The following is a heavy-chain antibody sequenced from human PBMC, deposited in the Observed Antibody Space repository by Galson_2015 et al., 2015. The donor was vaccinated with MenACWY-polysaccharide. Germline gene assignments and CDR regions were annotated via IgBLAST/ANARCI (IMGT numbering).Heavy chain of an antibody. Sequence: SLRLSCAASGFTFSDTAMGWVRQAPGKGLEWAAAIPGSAASTFYADSVKGRFTISRDNSNNMLYLQMNSLTVEDTAIYYCAKGKVGDSRDWGQGTLVTVSS. CDR2: IPGSAAST. J-gene: IGHJ4*02. CDR1: GFTFSDTA. D-gene: IGHD5-24*01. V-gene: IGHV3-23*01. CDR3: AKGKVGDSRD.